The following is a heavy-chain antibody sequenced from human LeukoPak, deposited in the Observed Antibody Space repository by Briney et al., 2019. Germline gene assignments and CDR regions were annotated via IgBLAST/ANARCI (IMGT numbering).Heavy chain of an antibody. Sequence: GASVKVSCKASGYTFTSYAMNWVRQAPGQGLEWMGWINTNTGNPTYAQGFTGRFVFSLDTSVNTAYLQISSLKAEDTAVYYCASKIAWWALDIWGQGTMVTVSS. J-gene: IGHJ3*02. CDR2: INTNTGNP. D-gene: IGHD2-8*02. V-gene: IGHV7-4-1*02. CDR3: ASKIAWWALDI. CDR1: GYTFTSYA.